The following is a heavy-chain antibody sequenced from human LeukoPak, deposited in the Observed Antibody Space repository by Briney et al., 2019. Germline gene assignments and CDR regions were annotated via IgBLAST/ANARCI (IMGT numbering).Heavy chain of an antibody. V-gene: IGHV4-4*07. D-gene: IGHD1-26*01. J-gene: IGHJ5*02. Sequence: SETLSLTCTVSDDSVTTSYWSWIRQPAGKGLEWIGRIYTSGSTNYNPSLKSRVTISVDKSKNQFSLKLSSVTAADTAVYYCARSYSGSYFWFDPWGQGTLVTVSS. CDR3: ARSYSGSYFWFDP. CDR1: DDSVTTSY. CDR2: IYTSGST.